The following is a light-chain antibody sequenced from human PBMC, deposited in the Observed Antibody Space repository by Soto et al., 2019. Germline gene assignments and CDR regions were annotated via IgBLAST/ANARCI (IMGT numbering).Light chain of an antibody. CDR2: DSS. CDR1: QSVSSH. J-gene: IGKJ1*01. Sequence: EIRMTQSPAILSVSPGESATLSCRASQSVSSHVVWYQQKPGQAPRLLISDSSTRATGIPARFSGSGSGTEFTLTISSLQSDDSAIYYCQQFGDWPSFGLGTKVDI. V-gene: IGKV3-15*01. CDR3: QQFGDWPS.